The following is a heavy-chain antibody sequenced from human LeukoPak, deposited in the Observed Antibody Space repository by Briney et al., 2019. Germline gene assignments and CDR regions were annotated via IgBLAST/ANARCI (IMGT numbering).Heavy chain of an antibody. D-gene: IGHD5-12*01. Sequence: GGSLRLSCAASGFTFSSYAMHWVRQAPGKGLEWVAVISYDGSNKYYADSVKGRFTISRDNSKNTLYLQLNSLRAEDTRVSSCATDTGYDFRSPGDYWGQGTLVTVSS. CDR3: ATDTGYDFRSPGDY. V-gene: IGHV3-30*04. CDR1: GFTFSSYA. J-gene: IGHJ4*02. CDR2: ISYDGSNK.